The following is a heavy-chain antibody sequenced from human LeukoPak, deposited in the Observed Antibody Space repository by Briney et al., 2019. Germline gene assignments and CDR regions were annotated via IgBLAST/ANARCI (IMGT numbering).Heavy chain of an antibody. CDR3: TRSDWFDP. J-gene: IGHJ5*02. Sequence: SGGSLRLSCAASGFTFSSYAMSWVRQAPGKGLEWVSSIGGSADETYYADSVKGRFTISRDNSKNTPYLQMNSLRGEDTAVYYCTRSDWFDPWGQGTLVTVSS. CDR2: IGGSADET. CDR1: GFTFSSYA. V-gene: IGHV3-23*01.